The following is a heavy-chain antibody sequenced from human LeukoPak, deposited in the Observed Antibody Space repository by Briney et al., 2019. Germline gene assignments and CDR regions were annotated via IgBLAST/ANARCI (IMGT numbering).Heavy chain of an antibody. J-gene: IGHJ5*02. CDR3: ASSPGGWFDP. Sequence: SETLSLTCAVSGGSISSGGYYWSWIRQHPGKGLEWIGYIYYSGSTYYNPSLKSQVTISVDTSKNQFSLKLSSVTAADTAVYYCASSPGGWFDPWGQGTLVTVSS. CDR1: GGSISSGGYY. V-gene: IGHV4-31*11. CDR2: IYYSGST.